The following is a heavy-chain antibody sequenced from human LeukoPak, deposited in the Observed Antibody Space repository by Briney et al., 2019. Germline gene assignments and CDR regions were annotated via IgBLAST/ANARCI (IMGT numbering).Heavy chain of an antibody. D-gene: IGHD3-22*01. J-gene: IGHJ4*02. CDR1: GFTFSSYS. V-gene: IGHV3-21*06. CDR3: ARSSSVNYDSSGYSALDD. CDR2: ISSGSSYI. Sequence: GGSLRLSCTASGFTFSSYSMNWVRQAPGKGLEWVSCISSGSSYIYYADSVKGRFTISRDNAKNSLYLQMTSLRAEDTAVYYCARSSSVNYDSSGYSALDDCGQGTLVTVSS.